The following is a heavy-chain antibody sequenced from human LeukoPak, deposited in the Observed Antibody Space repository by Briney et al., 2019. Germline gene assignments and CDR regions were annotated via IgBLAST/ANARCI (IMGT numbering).Heavy chain of an antibody. V-gene: IGHV3-74*01. J-gene: IGHJ4*02. CDR3: ARRRTIGDYDY. D-gene: IGHD3-16*01. Sequence: LSCAXXGFTFSNYWMHWVRQAPGKGLMWAARISYDGSSADHADSVKGRFTISRDNAKNTLYLQMNSLRVEDTGVYYCARRRTIGDYDYWGQGTLVTVSS. CDR2: ISYDGSSA. CDR1: GFTFSNYW.